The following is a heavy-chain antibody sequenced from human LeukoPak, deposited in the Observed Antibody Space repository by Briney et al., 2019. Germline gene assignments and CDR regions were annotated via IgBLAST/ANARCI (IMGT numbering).Heavy chain of an antibody. V-gene: IGHV3-30-3*01. CDR2: ISYDGSNK. Sequence: PGRSLRLSCAASGFTFSSYAMHWVRQAPGKGLEWVAVISYDGSNKYYADSVKGRFTISRDNSKNTLYLQMNSLRAEDTAVYYCARDEVDTAMVGYYYYGMDVWGQGTKVTVSS. CDR3: ARDEVDTAMVGYYYYGMDV. D-gene: IGHD5-18*01. J-gene: IGHJ6*02. CDR1: GFTFSSYA.